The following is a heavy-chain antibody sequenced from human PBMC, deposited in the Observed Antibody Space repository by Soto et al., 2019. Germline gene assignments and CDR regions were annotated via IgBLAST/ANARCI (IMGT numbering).Heavy chain of an antibody. CDR2: IKSKTAGGTT. CDR1: GFTFSNAW. D-gene: IGHD3-22*01. CDR3: TTMGYDSRGYYEDYYYYGMDV. V-gene: IGHV3-15*01. Sequence: EVQLVESGGGLVKPWGSLRLSCAASGFTFSNAWMSWVRQSPGKGLELVGRIKSKTAGGTTDYSAPVKGRFNISRDDSKNTLYLHMNSLKTEDTAVYYCTTMGYDSRGYYEDYYYYGMDVCGQGTTVTVSS. J-gene: IGHJ6*01.